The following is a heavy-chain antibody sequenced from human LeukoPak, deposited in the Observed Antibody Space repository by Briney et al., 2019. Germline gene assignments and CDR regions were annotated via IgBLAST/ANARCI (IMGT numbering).Heavy chain of an antibody. Sequence: PGGSLRLSCAASGFTFSSYGMHWVRQAPGKGLEWVAFIRYDGSNKYYADSVKGRFTISRDNSKNTLYLQMNSLRAEDTAVYYCAKDGSKWLTYCYYYMDVWGKGTTVTISS. V-gene: IGHV3-30*02. J-gene: IGHJ6*03. D-gene: IGHD6-19*01. CDR3: AKDGSKWLTYCYYYMDV. CDR2: IRYDGSNK. CDR1: GFTFSSYG.